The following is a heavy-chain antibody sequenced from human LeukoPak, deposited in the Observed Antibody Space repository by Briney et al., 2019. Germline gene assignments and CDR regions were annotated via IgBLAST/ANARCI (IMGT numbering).Heavy chain of an antibody. CDR3: ARVGGYGLYYYYYMDV. Sequence: SQTLSLTCTVSGGSISSGSYYWSWIRQPPGKGLEWIGYIYYSGSTNYNPSLKSRVTISVDTSKNQFSLKLSSVTAADTAVYYCARVGGYGLYYYYYMDVWGKGTTVTVSS. CDR1: GGSISSGSYY. D-gene: IGHD5-12*01. CDR2: IYYSGST. J-gene: IGHJ6*03. V-gene: IGHV4-61*01.